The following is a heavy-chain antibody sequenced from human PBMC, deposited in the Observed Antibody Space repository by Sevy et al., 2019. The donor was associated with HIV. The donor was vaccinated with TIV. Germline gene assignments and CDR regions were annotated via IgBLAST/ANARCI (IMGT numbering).Heavy chain of an antibody. CDR1: GYTFTSHS. CDR3: ARDFHYHYAGGTLFY. CDR2: INPSGGST. Sequence: ASVKVSCKASGYTFTSHSIHWVRQAPGQGLEWIGIINPSGGSTSYAQKFQGRVTMTRDTSTITVYMDRSSLRSKDTALYYCARDFHYHYAGGTLFYWGHGTLVTVSS. V-gene: IGHV1-46*01. J-gene: IGHJ4*01. D-gene: IGHD3-16*01.